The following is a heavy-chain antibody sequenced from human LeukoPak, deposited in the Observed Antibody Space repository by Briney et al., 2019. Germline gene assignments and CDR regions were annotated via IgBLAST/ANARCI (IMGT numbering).Heavy chain of an antibody. V-gene: IGHV4-4*07. CDR3: AGGGSYWGGPL. J-gene: IGHJ4*02. Sequence: SETLSLTCTVSGGSISSYYLSWIRQPAGKGLEWIGRIYTSGSTNYNPSIKSRVTMSVDTSMHQYSLKLSSVTAADSAVYSCAGGGSYWGGPLWGQGTLVTVSS. CDR1: GGSISSYY. D-gene: IGHD1-26*01. CDR2: IYTSGST.